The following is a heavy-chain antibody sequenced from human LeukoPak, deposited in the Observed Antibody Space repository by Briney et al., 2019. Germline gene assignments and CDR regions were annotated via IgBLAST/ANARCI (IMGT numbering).Heavy chain of an antibody. V-gene: IGHV4-4*07. J-gene: IGHJ3*02. D-gene: IGHD6-13*01. CDR2: IFTDGST. CDR3: ARRSPIIAAGDAYDI. Sequence: SETLSLTCTVSSGSINDFYWGWIRQPAGKGLEWIGRIFTDGSTAYNPSLQSRLTMSIDMSKNQFSLRLTSVTAADTAVYYCARRSPIIAAGDAYDIWGQGTLVTVSS. CDR1: SGSINDFY.